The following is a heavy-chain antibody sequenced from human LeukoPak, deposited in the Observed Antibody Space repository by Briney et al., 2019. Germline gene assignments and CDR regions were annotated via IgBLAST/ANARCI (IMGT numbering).Heavy chain of an antibody. V-gene: IGHV1-18*01. Sequence: GASVKVSCKASGYTFTSYGISWVRQAPGQGLEWMGWISAYNGNTNYAQKLQGRVTMTTDTSTSTAYMELRSLRSDDTAVYYCARASYYYDSSGTEDYWGQGTLVTVSS. CDR3: ARASYYYDSSGTEDY. CDR1: GYTFTSYG. J-gene: IGHJ4*02. CDR2: ISAYNGNT. D-gene: IGHD3-22*01.